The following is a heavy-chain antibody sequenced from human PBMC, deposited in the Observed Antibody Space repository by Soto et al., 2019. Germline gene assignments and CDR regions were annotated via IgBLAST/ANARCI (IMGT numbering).Heavy chain of an antibody. V-gene: IGHV3-73*01. CDR2: IRTKANSYAT. CDR3: STAYV. J-gene: IGHJ4*02. Sequence: EVQLVESGGGLVPPGGSVKLSCAASGFTFNGPAIHWVRQDSGKGLEWVGRIRTKANSYATGYAASMKGRFTISRDDSTNTAYLQMNSLKAEDSAVYYCSTAYVWGQGTLVTVPS. CDR1: GFTFNGPA. D-gene: IGHD3-16*01.